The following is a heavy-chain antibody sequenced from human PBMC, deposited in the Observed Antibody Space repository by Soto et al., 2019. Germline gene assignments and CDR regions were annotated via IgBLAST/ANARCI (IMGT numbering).Heavy chain of an antibody. V-gene: IGHV4-59*02. Sequence: QVQLQESGPGLVKPSETLSLTCTVSGDSVSTYYWRWIRQSPGKGLEWIGNIYNSGSTNYNPSLKSRLTISVDTTKNQISLKLSSVTAADTAVYYCARGSQYYDSSGYYYRHFDYWGQGTLVTVSS. CDR3: ARGSQYYDSSGYYYRHFDY. D-gene: IGHD3-22*01. J-gene: IGHJ4*02. CDR2: IYNSGST. CDR1: GDSVSTYY.